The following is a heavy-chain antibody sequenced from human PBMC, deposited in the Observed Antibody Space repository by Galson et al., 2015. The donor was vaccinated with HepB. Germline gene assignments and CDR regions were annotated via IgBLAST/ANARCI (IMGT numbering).Heavy chain of an antibody. CDR3: TRQGEAGLFDY. D-gene: IGHD6-13*01. CDR1: GFGFRDSV. J-gene: IGHJ4*02. CDR2: IRGYSNNYAT. V-gene: IGHV3-73*01. Sequence: SLRLSCAASGFGFRDSVIHWVRSASGKGLEWVACIRGYSNNYATEYSASVKGRFTISRDDSKNTAFLQMNSLKTDDTAIYHCTRQGEAGLFDYWGQGTLVTVSS.